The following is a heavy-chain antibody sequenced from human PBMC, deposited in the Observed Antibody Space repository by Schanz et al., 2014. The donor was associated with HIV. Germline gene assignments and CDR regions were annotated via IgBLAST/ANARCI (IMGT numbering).Heavy chain of an antibody. CDR2: ISYDGINK. CDR1: GFNFNSYG. D-gene: IGHD3-22*01. Sequence: QEQLVESGGGVVQPGRSLRLSCVASGFNFNSYGMHWVRQAPGKGLEWVALISYDGINKYYGDSVKGRFMISRDNSNNTLYLQMNSLRAEDTAVYYCAKPEYDSSGNSQSHFDSWGQGTLVTVSS. CDR3: AKPEYDSSGNSQSHFDS. J-gene: IGHJ4*02. V-gene: IGHV3-30*18.